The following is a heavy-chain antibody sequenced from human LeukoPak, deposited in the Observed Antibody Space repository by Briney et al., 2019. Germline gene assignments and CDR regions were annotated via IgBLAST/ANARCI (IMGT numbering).Heavy chain of an antibody. V-gene: IGHV3-38-3*01. CDR1: GFTVSSNE. J-gene: IGHJ3*02. CDR3: ARARAPVTRISSFDI. Sequence: GGSLRLSCAASGFTVSSNEMSWVRQAPGKGLEWVSSISGNSTYYADSRKGRFTISRDNSKNTLYLQMNSLRADDTAVYYCARARAPVTRISSFDIWGQGTMVTVSS. D-gene: IGHD4-17*01. CDR2: ISGNST.